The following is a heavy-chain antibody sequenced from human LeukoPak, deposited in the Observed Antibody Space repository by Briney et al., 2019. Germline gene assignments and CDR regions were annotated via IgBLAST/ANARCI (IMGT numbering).Heavy chain of an antibody. D-gene: IGHD4-11*01. Sequence: ASVKVSCKASGYTFTSYDIDWVRQATGQGLEWMGWMNPNTGNAGYAQKFQDRVTITWDASISTAYMDLSSLRSEDTAVYYCARVGYSNSYDYWGQGTLVTVSS. J-gene: IGHJ4*02. CDR1: GYTFTSYD. CDR2: MNPNTGNA. V-gene: IGHV1-8*01. CDR3: ARVGYSNSYDY.